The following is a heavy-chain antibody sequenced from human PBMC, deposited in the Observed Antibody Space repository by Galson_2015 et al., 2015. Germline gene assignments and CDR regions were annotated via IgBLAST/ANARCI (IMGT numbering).Heavy chain of an antibody. D-gene: IGHD2-2*01. V-gene: IGHV1-69*02. CDR3: AREDQTYCSSTSCPHRYYYYGMDV. CDR2: IIPILGIA. CDR1: GGTFSSYT. Sequence: SVKVSCKASGGTFSSYTISWVRQAPGQGLEWMGRIIPILGIANYAQKFQGRVTITADKSTSTAYMELSSLRSEDTAVYYCAREDQTYCSSTSCPHRYYYYGMDVWGQGTTVTVSS. J-gene: IGHJ6*02.